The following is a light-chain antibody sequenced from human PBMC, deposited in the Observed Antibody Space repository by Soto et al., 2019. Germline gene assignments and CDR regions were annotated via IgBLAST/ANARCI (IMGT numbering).Light chain of an antibody. V-gene: IGLV1-40*01. J-gene: IGLJ2*01. CDR1: SSNIGAGYD. CDR3: QSYDNSLRV. CDR2: GNS. Sequence: QSALTQPPSVSGAPGQRVTISCTGSSSNIGAGYDVHWYQQLPGTAPKLLIYGNSNRPSGVPDRFSGSKSGTSASLAITGRKAEDEADYYCQSYDNSLRVFGGGTKRTVL.